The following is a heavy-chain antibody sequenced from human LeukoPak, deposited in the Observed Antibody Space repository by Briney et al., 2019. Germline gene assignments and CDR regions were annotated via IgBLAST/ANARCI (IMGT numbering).Heavy chain of an antibody. D-gene: IGHD1-26*01. J-gene: IGHJ3*01. CDR1: GFKFSDYS. CDR2: IGGSGGGT. CDR3: ARENGN. V-gene: IGHV3-23*01. Sequence: PGGSLRLSCEASGFKFSDYSMSWVRQVPGKGLEWVAGIGGSGGGTYYGDSVKGRFTISRDNSQNTLYLQMNSLRLDDTAVYYCARENGNWGQGTMVTVSS.